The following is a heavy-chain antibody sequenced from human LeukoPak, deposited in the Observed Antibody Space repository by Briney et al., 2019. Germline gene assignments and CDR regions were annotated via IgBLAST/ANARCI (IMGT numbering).Heavy chain of an antibody. J-gene: IGHJ4*02. CDR2: ISGSGGST. V-gene: IGHV3-23*01. CDR3: ATDDSSGWFGYYFDF. CDR1: GFTFSNYA. D-gene: IGHD6-19*01. Sequence: GGSLRLSCAASGFTFSNYAMNWVRQAPGKGLEWVSTISGSGGSTYYADSVKGRFTISRDNSKNTLYLQMNSLRAEDTAVYYCATDDSSGWFGYYFDFWGQGTLVTVSS.